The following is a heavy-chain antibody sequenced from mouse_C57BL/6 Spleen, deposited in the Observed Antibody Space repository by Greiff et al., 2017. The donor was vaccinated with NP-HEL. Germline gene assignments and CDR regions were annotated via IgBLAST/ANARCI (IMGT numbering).Heavy chain of an antibody. Sequence: EVMLVESGEGLVKPGGSLKLSCAASGFTFSNYAMSWVRQTPEKRLEWVAYISRGGDYIYYADTVNGRFTISRDNAMNTLYLQMSSLKYEDTTMYYCTSDGYVVFADWGQGTLVTVSA. D-gene: IGHD2-3*01. CDR2: ISRGGDYI. CDR1: GFTFSNYA. CDR3: TSDGYVVFAD. V-gene: IGHV5-9-1*02. J-gene: IGHJ3*01.